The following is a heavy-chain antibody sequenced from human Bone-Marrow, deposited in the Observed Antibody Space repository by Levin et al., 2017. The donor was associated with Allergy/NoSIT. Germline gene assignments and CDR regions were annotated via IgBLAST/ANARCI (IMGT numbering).Heavy chain of an antibody. CDR3: AHTYYFDSTGYYYGAFDY. D-gene: IGHD3-22*01. CDR2: IYWDDDK. V-gene: IGHV2-5*02. J-gene: IGHJ4*02. Sequence: ASGPTLVKPTQTLTLTCSFSGFSLSTSGVGVGWIRQPPGKALEWLALIYWDDDKRYSPSLKSRLTITKDTSKNQVVLIMTNMDPVDTATYYCAHTYYFDSTGYYYGAFDYWGQGTLVTVSS. CDR1: GFSLSTSGVG.